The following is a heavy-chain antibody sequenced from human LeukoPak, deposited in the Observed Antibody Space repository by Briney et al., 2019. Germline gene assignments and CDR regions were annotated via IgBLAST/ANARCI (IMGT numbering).Heavy chain of an antibody. D-gene: IGHD6-19*01. J-gene: IGHJ4*02. CDR1: GYSFTSYW. V-gene: IGHV5-51*01. CDR2: IYPGDSDT. CDR3: ARLWSRIAVAGYFDY. Sequence: GESLKISCKGSGYSFTSYWIGWVRQMPGKGLEWMGIIYPGDSDTRYSPSFQGQVTISADKSISTAYLQWSSLKASDTAMYYCARLWSRIAVAGYFDYWGQGTLVAVSS.